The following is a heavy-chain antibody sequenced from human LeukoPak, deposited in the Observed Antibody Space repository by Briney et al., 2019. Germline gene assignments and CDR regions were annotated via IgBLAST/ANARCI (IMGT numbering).Heavy chain of an antibody. CDR2: INPISGVT. CDR3: ARDIVMVTYWFDP. Sequence: ASVKVSCKASGYTFTGYYLHWVRQAPGQGLEWMGWINPISGVTGSAQKFQGRVTMTRDKSISTVYMELSRLRSDDTAVYYCARDIVMVTYWFDPWGQGTLVTVSS. D-gene: IGHD5-18*01. CDR1: GYTFTGYY. V-gene: IGHV1-2*02. J-gene: IGHJ5*02.